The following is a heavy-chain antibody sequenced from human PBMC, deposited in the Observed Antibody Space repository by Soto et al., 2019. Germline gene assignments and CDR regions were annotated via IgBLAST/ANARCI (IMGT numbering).Heavy chain of an antibody. CDR2: IYWDDDR. CDR3: AHIMITYGGVIALDAFDV. CDR1: GFSLTTYRVG. Sequence: QITLKESGPTLVKPTQTLTLTCTFSGFSLTTYRVGVAWIRQPPGEALEWLAIIYWDDDRRYNPSLRSRLAINKDPSKNQVVLTMTSLDPVDTATYYCAHIMITYGGVIALDAFDVWGQGTLVTVSS. V-gene: IGHV2-5*02. D-gene: IGHD3-16*02. J-gene: IGHJ3*01.